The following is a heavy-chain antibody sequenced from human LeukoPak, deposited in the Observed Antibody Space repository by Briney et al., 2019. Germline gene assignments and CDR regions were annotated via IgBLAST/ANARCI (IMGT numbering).Heavy chain of an antibody. CDR2: IRYDGSNK. D-gene: IGHD5-18*01. V-gene: IGHV3-30*02. CDR1: GFTFSSYG. Sequence: GGSLRLSCAASGFTFSSYGMHWVCQAPGKGLEWVAFIRYDGSNKYYADSVKGRFTISRDNSKNTLYLQMNSLRAEDTAVYYCAKSDTAMVPGYYWGQGTLVTVSS. J-gene: IGHJ4*02. CDR3: AKSDTAMVPGYY.